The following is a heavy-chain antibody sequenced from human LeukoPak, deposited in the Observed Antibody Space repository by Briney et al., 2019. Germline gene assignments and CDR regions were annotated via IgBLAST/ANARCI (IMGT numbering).Heavy chain of an antibody. V-gene: IGHV1-58*01. Sequence: SVKVSCKGSGFTFTSFAVQWVRQARGQRLGWIGWIVVGSGNTNYAQKFQERVTITRDMSTSTAYMELSSLRSEDTAVYYCARELVRWAYYFDYWGQGTLVTVSS. CDR1: GFTFTSFA. CDR3: ARELVRWAYYFDY. CDR2: IVVGSGNT. J-gene: IGHJ4*02. D-gene: IGHD3-16*01.